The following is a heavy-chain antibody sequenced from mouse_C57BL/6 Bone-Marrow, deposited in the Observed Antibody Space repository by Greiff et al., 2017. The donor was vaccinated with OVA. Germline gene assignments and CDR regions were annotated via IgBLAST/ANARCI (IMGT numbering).Heavy chain of an antibody. CDR1: GFTFSDYY. Sequence: DVQLQESGGGLVQPGGSLKLSCAASGFTFSDYYMYWVRQTPEKRLEWVAYISNGGGSTYSPDTVTGRFTIFRDNAKYTLYLQMSRLKSEDTAMYYCARHELGGDYAIEYWGQGTSVTVSS. J-gene: IGHJ4*01. CDR3: ARHELGGDYAIEY. V-gene: IGHV5-12*01. CDR2: ISNGGGST. D-gene: IGHD4-1*01.